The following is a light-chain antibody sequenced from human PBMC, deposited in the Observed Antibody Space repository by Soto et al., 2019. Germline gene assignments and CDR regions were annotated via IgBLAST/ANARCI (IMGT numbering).Light chain of an antibody. CDR1: SSNIGNHA. Sequence: QSVLTQPPSVSEAPRQRVSISCSGSSSNIGNHAVNWDQQLPGNAPTLLINYDDLLPSGVSDRFSGSTSGASASLAISGVQSEDEADYTCAAWDDSLKGYVVGTGTKLTVL. V-gene: IGLV1-36*01. J-gene: IGLJ1*01. CDR3: AAWDDSLKGYV. CDR2: YDD.